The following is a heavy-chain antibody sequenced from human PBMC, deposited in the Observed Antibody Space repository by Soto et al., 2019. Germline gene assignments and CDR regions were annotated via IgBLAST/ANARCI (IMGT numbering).Heavy chain of an antibody. Sequence: SVKVSCKASGCTFSSYAISWVRQAAGQGLEWMGGIIPIFGTANYAQKFQGRVTITADESTSTAYMELSSLRSEDTAVYYCARRVYSSSWYQDWFEPLGQGTLVIVSS. CDR1: GCTFSSYA. J-gene: IGHJ5*02. CDR3: ARRVYSSSWYQDWFEP. D-gene: IGHD6-13*01. CDR2: IIPIFGTA. V-gene: IGHV1-69*13.